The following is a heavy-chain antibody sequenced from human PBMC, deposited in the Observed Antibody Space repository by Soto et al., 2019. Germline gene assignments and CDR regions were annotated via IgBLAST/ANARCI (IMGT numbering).Heavy chain of an antibody. V-gene: IGHV4-30-4*01. Sequence: QVQLQESDPGLVKPSQTLSLTCTVSGGSISSRDSYWSWIRQPLGQGLEWIGYIYHSGSAYYNPSLKRRVTMSIDTSNNQFSLKMNSLTAADTAVFYCARTNYYGSGNDYWGQGTLVTVSS. D-gene: IGHD3-10*01. CDR2: IYHSGSA. J-gene: IGHJ4*02. CDR3: ARTNYYGSGNDY. CDR1: GGSISSRDSY.